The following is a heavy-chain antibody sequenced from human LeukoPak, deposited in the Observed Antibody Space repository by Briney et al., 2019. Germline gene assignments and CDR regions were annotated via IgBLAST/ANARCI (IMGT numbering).Heavy chain of an antibody. J-gene: IGHJ6*02. D-gene: IGHD5-18*01. CDR2: INPDSGGT. CDR1: GYTFTGYY. V-gene: IGHV1-2*02. Sequence: ASVKVSCKASGYTFTGYYMHWVRQAPGQGLEWMGWINPDSGGTNYAQKFQGRVTMTRATSISTAYMELSRLRSDDTAVYYCARDLSRMDTAMDYYYYYGMDVWGQGNTVTVSS. CDR3: ARDLSRMDTAMDYYYYYGMDV.